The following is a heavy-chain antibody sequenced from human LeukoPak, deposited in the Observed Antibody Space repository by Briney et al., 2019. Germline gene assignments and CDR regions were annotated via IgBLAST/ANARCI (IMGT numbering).Heavy chain of an antibody. J-gene: IGHJ4*02. CDR2: ISGSGGST. V-gene: IGHV3-23*01. CDR1: GFTFSSYA. D-gene: IGHD2-21*01. Sequence: GGSLRLSCAASGFTFSSYAMSWVRQAPGKGLEWVSGISGSGGSTYYADSVKGRFTISRDNSKNTLYLQMNSLRAEDTAVYYCAKDLSLYCGGDCSPFDYWGQGTLVTVSS. CDR3: AKDLSLYCGGDCSPFDY.